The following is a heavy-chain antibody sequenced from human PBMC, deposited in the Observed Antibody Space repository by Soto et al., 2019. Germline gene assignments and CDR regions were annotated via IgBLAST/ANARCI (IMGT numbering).Heavy chain of an antibody. Sequence: QVQLQESGPGLVKPSQTLSLTCTVSGGSIHSGDYYWSWIRQPPGKGLEWIGYIYYSGSTYYNPSLQRRVTISLHTSKNQFSLRLTSVTAADTAVYYCARDLDTAMSRGAFDIWGQGTMVTVSS. CDR1: GGSIHSGDYY. V-gene: IGHV4-30-4*01. D-gene: IGHD5-18*01. CDR2: IYYSGST. CDR3: ARDLDTAMSRGAFDI. J-gene: IGHJ3*02.